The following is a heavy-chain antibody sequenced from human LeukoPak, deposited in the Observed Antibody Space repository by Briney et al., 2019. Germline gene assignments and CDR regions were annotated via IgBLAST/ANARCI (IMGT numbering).Heavy chain of an antibody. Sequence: PGGSLRLSCTASGFTFSGYEMTWVRQAPGKGLEWVAYISVNGGAMNYADSVRGRFTTSRADATNSLYLHMNSLRVEDTTIYYCARKTDRLGAVGRDRYFDLWGRGTLITVSS. CDR1: GFTFSGYE. CDR3: ARKTDRLGAVGRDRYFDL. CDR2: ISVNGGAM. D-gene: IGHD6-13*01. V-gene: IGHV3-48*03. J-gene: IGHJ2*01.